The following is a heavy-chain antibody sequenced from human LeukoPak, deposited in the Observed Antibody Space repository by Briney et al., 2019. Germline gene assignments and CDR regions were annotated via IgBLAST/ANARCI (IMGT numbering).Heavy chain of an antibody. J-gene: IGHJ4*02. V-gene: IGHV4-59*08. CDR1: GGSISSYY. Sequence: SETLSLTCTVSGGSISSYYWSWIRQPPGKGLEWIGYIYYSGSTNYNPSLESRVTISVDTSKNQFSLKLSSVTAADTAVYYCARGRMVRGVIIKYYFDYWGQGTLVTVSS. CDR3: ARGRMVRGVIIKYYFDY. CDR2: IYYSGST. D-gene: IGHD3-10*01.